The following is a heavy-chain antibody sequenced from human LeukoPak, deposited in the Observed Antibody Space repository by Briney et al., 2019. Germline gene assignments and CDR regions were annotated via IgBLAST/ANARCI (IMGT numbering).Heavy chain of an antibody. CDR1: GFIFSNYA. J-gene: IGHJ5*02. D-gene: IGHD4-23*01. V-gene: IGHV3-30-3*01. CDR3: ARAVENWFDP. Sequence: GGSLRLSCAASGFIFSNYAMHWVRQAPGKGLEWVAVTSYDEGNKYYADSVKGRFTISRDNSKNTLYLQMNSLRTDDTAVYYCARAVENWFDPWGQGTLVTVSS. CDR2: TSYDEGNK.